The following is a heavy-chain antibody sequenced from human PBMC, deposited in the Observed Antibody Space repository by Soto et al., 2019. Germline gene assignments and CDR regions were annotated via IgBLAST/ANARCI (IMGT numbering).Heavy chain of an antibody. J-gene: IGHJ3*02. D-gene: IGHD6-19*01. CDR1: GFHLSSYA. Sequence: GGSLRLACAASGFHLSSYAVHWVRKEPGKGLEWVAVISYDGSNKYYADSVKGRFTISRDNSKNTLYLQMNSLRAEDTAVYYCARAAVAGTDAFDIWGQGTMVTVSS. CDR2: ISYDGSNK. CDR3: ARAAVAGTDAFDI. V-gene: IGHV3-30-3*01.